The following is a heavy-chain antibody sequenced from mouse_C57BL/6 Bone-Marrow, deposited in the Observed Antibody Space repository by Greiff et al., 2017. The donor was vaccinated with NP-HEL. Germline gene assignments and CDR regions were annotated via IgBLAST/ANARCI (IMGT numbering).Heavy chain of an antibody. CDR3: TRCRQLRLRDYAMDY. CDR1: GYTFTSYW. CDR2: IYPGNSDT. D-gene: IGHD3-2*02. V-gene: IGHV1-5*01. Sequence: EVMLVESGTVLARPGASVKMSCKTSGYTFTSYWMHWVKQRPGQGLEWIGAIYPGNSDTSYNQKFKGKAKLTAVTSASTAYMELSSLTNEDSAVYYCTRCRQLRLRDYAMDYWGQGTSVTVSS. J-gene: IGHJ4*01.